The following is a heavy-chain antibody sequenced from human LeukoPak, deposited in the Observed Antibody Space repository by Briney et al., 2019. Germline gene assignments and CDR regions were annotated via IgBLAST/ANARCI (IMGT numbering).Heavy chain of an antibody. CDR3: ARGRPRITMIVVVSPCNWFDP. J-gene: IGHJ5*02. D-gene: IGHD3-22*01. CDR1: GYTFTCYY. Sequence: GASVKVSCKASGYTFTCYYMHWVRQAPGQGVEWMGWINPNSGGTNYAQKFQGRVTMTRDTSISTAYMELSRLRSDDTAVYYCARGRPRITMIVVVSPCNWFDPWGQGTLVTVSS. V-gene: IGHV1-2*02. CDR2: INPNSGGT.